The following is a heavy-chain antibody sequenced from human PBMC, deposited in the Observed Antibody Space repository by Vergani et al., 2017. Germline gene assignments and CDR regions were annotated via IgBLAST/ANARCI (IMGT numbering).Heavy chain of an antibody. CDR2: IKSDGSIT. CDR1: GSSFNSSW. V-gene: IGHV3-74*03. D-gene: IGHD3-9*01. J-gene: IGHJ5*01. Sequence: DVHLAESGGGFFQPGGSLRLSCSASGSSFNSSWMHWVRQVPGKGLLWVSRIKSDGSITAYADSVKGRFTISRDNAQNTLYLQMNSLRVEDTGVYYCARARCIETCYMSNWLDSWGQGTLVTVSS. CDR3: ARARCIETCYMSNWLDS.